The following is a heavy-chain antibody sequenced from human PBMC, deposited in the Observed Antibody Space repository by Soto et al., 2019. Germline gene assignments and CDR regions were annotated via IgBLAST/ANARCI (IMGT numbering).Heavy chain of an antibody. Sequence: SETLSLTCAVYGGSFSGYYWSWIRQPPGKGLEWIGEINHSGSTNYNPSLKSRVTISVDTSKNTLFLQMNGLRAEDTAVYYCAKVTKRAAAGRYEYYKYGMDVWGQGTTVTVSS. J-gene: IGHJ6*02. CDR2: INHSGST. CDR1: GGSFSGYY. D-gene: IGHD6-13*01. V-gene: IGHV4-34*01. CDR3: AKVTKRAAAGRYEYYKYGMDV.